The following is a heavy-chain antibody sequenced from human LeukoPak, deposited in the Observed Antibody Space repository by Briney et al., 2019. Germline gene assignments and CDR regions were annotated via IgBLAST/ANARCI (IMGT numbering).Heavy chain of an antibody. CDR1: GLTFRSYS. V-gene: IGHV3-21*01. Sequence: PGGSLRLSCAASGLTFRSYSMNWVRQAPGKRLEWVSSIKSSGSHMYYADSVKGRFTISRDNAKNSLYLQMNSLRAEDTAVYYCASFMTTVTIPDCWGQGTLVTVSS. J-gene: IGHJ4*02. CDR2: IKSSGSHM. D-gene: IGHD4-17*01. CDR3: ASFMTTVTIPDC.